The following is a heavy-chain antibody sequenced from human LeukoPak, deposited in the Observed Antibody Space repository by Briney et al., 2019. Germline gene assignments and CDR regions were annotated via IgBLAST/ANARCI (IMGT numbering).Heavy chain of an antibody. CDR3: ANSVDVPAVCYDH. Sequence: GGSLRLSCAASGFTFSNYAMSWVRQAPGKGLEWVSTISASGGSTDYADSVKGRFTISRDNSKNTLYLQMNSLRDEDTAVYYCANSVDVPAVCYDHWSQGTLVTVSS. CDR1: GFTFSNYA. D-gene: IGHD2-2*01. V-gene: IGHV3-23*01. CDR2: ISASGGST. J-gene: IGHJ4*02.